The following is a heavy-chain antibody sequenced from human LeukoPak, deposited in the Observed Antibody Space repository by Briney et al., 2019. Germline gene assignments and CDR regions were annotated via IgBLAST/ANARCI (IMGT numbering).Heavy chain of an antibody. V-gene: IGHV3-13*01. Sequence: GGSLRLSCAASGFTFSSYDMHWVRQATGKGLEWVSAIGTAGDTYYPASVKGRFTLSRENAKNSLYLQMNSLRAADTAVYYCARGGSSGWTNWFDPWGQGTLVTVSS. CDR3: ARGGSSGWTNWFDP. CDR2: IGTAGDT. D-gene: IGHD6-19*01. CDR1: GFTFSSYD. J-gene: IGHJ5*02.